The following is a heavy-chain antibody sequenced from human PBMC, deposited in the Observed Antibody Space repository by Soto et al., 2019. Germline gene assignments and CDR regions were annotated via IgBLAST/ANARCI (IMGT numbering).Heavy chain of an antibody. Sequence: SETLSLTCTVSSGSISTYYWSWIRQPPGKGLEWIGYIYYSGSTNYNPSLKSRVTISVDTSKNQFSLKLSSVTAADTAVYYCAREGVQGSGWSRIDYWGQGTLDTVSS. J-gene: IGHJ4*02. CDR1: SGSISTYY. V-gene: IGHV4-59*01. CDR3: AREGVQGSGWSRIDY. CDR2: IYYSGST. D-gene: IGHD6-19*01.